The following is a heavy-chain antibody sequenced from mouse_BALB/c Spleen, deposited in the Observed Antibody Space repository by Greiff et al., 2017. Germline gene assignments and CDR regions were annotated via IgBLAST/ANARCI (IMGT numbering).Heavy chain of an antibody. CDR3: ARCITTVVAPYAMDY. D-gene: IGHD1-1*01. V-gene: IGHV1S137*01. CDR2: ISTYYGDA. J-gene: IGHJ4*01. CDR1: GYTFTDYA. Sequence: QVQLKQSGAELVRPGVSVKISCKGSGYTFTDYAMHWVKQSHAKSLEWIGVISTYYGDASYNQKFKGKATMTVDKSSSTAYMELARLTSEDSAIYYCARCITTVVAPYAMDYWGQGTSVTVSS.